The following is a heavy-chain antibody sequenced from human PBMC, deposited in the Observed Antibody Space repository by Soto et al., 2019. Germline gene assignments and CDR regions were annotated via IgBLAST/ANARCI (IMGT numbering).Heavy chain of an antibody. D-gene: IGHD2-15*01. Sequence: EVQLVESGGGLVQPGGSLRLSCAASGFTFSSYSMNWVRQAPGKGLEWVSYISSSSSSIYYADSVKGRFTISRDNAKNSLYLQMNSLRAEDTAVYYCARTGYCSGGSCYSSIPYYYYYMDVWCKGTTVTVSS. V-gene: IGHV3-48*01. CDR3: ARTGYCSGGSCYSSIPYYYYYMDV. CDR2: ISSSSSSI. CDR1: GFTFSSYS. J-gene: IGHJ6*03.